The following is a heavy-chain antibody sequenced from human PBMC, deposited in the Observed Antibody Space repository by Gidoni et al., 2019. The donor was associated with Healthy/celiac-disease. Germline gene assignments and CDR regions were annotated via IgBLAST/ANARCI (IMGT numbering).Heavy chain of an antibody. D-gene: IGHD4-17*01. J-gene: IGHJ4*02. CDR2: ISYDGSNK. CDR3: ARGTEEMTTVTNFDY. Sequence: QVQLVESGGGVVQPARSLRLSCAASGFTFSSYAMHWVRQAPGKGLEWVAVISYDGSNKYYADSVKGRFTIARDNSKNTLYLQMNSLRAEDTAVYYCARGTEEMTTVTNFDYWGQGTLVTVSS. CDR1: GFTFSSYA. V-gene: IGHV3-30-3*01.